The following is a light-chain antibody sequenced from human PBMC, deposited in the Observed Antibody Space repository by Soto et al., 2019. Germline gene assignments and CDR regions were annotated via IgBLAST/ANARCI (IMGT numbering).Light chain of an antibody. J-gene: IGLJ2*01. V-gene: IGLV2-14*01. Sequence: QSVLTQPASVSGSPGQSITISCTGTSSDVGGYNYVSWSQQHPGKAPQLIIYEVSNRPSGVSNRFSGSKSGNTASLTISGLQAEDEADYYCSSYTSRSTLVAFGGGTKLTVL. CDR3: SSYTSRSTLVA. CDR1: SSDVGGYNY. CDR2: EVS.